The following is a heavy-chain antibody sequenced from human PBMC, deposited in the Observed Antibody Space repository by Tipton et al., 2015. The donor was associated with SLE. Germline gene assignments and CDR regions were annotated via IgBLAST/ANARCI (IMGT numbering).Heavy chain of an antibody. Sequence: TLSLTCTVSGASISSSNYYWGWIRQSPGKGLEWIGSIYYTGSTYYNPSLKSRVTISIDTSQSQFSLKLNSVTAADTAAYYCARHQSSGPQPYYWGQGTLVTVSS. CDR3: ARHQSSGPQPYY. CDR2: IYYTGST. J-gene: IGHJ4*02. CDR1: GASISSSNYY. V-gene: IGHV4-39*07. D-gene: IGHD6-19*01.